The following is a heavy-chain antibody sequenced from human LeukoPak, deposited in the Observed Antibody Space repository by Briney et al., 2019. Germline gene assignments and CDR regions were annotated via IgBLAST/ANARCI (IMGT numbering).Heavy chain of an antibody. D-gene: IGHD6-13*01. J-gene: IGHJ4*02. V-gene: IGHV3-30*03. CDR2: ISYDGSNK. CDR3: ASSIAAAGTGVDY. Sequence: GRSLRLSCAASGFTFSSYGMHWVRQAPGKGLEWVAVISYDGSNKYYADSVKGRLTISRDNSKNTLYLQMNSLRAEDTAVYYCASSIAAAGTGVDYWGQGTLVTVSS. CDR1: GFTFSSYG.